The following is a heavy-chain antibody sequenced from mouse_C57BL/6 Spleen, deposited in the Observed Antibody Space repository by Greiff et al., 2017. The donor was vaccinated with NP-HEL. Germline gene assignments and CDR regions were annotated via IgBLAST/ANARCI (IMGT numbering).Heavy chain of an antibody. Sequence: VQLQQSGAELVRPGTSVKVSCKASGYAFTNYLIEWVKQRPGQGLEWIGVINPGSGGTNYNEKFKGKATLTADKSSSTAYMQLSSLTSEDSAVYFCARFYYYGSSYYYAMDYWGQGTSVTVSS. CDR1: GYAFTNYL. V-gene: IGHV1-54*01. D-gene: IGHD1-1*01. CDR3: ARFYYYGSSYYYAMDY. CDR2: INPGSGGT. J-gene: IGHJ4*01.